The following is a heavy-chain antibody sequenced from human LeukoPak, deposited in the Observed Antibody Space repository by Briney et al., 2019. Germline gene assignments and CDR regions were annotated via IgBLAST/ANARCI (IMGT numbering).Heavy chain of an antibody. CDR3: ARANRGVGAFDY. CDR2: IYHSGST. D-gene: IGHD3-3*01. CDR1: GGSISSGGYS. J-gene: IGHJ4*02. V-gene: IGHV4-30-2*01. Sequence: SETLSLTCAVSGGSISSGGYSWSWIRQPPGKGLEWIGYIYHSGSTYYNPSLKSRVTISVDRSKNQFSLKLSSVTAADTAVYYCARANRGVGAFDYWGQGTLVTVSS.